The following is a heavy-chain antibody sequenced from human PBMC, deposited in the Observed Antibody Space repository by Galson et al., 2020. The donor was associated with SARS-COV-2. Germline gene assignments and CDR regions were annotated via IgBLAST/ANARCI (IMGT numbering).Heavy chain of an antibody. Sequence: ASVKVSCKVSGYTLTELSMHWVRQAPGKGLEWMGGFDPEDGETIYAQKFQGRVTMTEDTSTDTAYMELSSLRSEDTAVYYCATDIPYYDSSGYRFDYWGQGTLVTVSS. CDR2: FDPEDGET. J-gene: IGHJ4*02. D-gene: IGHD3-22*01. V-gene: IGHV1-24*01. CDR3: ATDIPYYDSSGYRFDY. CDR1: GYTLTELS.